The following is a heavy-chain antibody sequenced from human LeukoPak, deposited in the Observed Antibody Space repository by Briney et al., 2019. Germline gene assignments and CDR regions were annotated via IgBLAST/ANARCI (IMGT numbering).Heavy chain of an antibody. D-gene: IGHD5-24*01. CDR3: VKDGGMATIFDF. Sequence: GGSLRLSCSASGFTFSTSAMHWVRQAPGKGLEYVSFITYNGGSTYNADSVKGRFTITRDNSRNTLYLQMSSLRAEDTAVYHCVKDGGMATIFDFWGQGTLVTVSS. CDR2: ITYNGGST. J-gene: IGHJ4*02. CDR1: GFTFSTSA. V-gene: IGHV3-64D*09.